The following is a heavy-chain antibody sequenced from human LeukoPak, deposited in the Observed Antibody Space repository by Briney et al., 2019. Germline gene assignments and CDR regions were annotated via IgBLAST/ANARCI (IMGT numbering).Heavy chain of an antibody. V-gene: IGHV1-8*01. J-gene: IGHJ4*02. Sequence: ASVKVSCKASGYTFTSYDINWVRQATGQGPEWMGWMSSNSGDTGYAQNFQGRVTMTRDTSISTAYMELSSLRSEDTAVYYCARGVTRGYSPSLYWGQGTLVTVSS. CDR1: GYTFTSYD. CDR3: ARGVTRGYSPSLY. D-gene: IGHD5-18*01. CDR2: MSSNSGDT.